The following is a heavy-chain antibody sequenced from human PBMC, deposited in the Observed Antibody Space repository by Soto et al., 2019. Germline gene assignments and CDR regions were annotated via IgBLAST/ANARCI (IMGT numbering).Heavy chain of an antibody. D-gene: IGHD2-21*02. CDR3: AKDGYGGNSGWYFDL. J-gene: IGHJ2*01. CDR2: ISWDGGST. V-gene: IGHV3-43*01. CDR1: GFTFDDYT. Sequence: GSLRLSCAASGFTFDDYTMHWVRQAPGKGLEWVSLISWDGGSTYYADSVKGRFTISRDNSKNSLYLQMNSLRTEDTALYCCAKDGYGGNSGWYFDLWGRGTLVTVSS.